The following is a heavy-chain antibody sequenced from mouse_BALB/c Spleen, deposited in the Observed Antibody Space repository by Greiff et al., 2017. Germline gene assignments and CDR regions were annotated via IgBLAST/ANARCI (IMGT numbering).Heavy chain of an antibody. CDR3: ASPLLRYGAMDY. CDR1: GFSLTSYG. J-gene: IGHJ4*01. V-gene: IGHV2-4-1*01. CDR2: IWSGGST. D-gene: IGHD1-1*01. Sequence: QVHVKQSGPGLVQPSQSLSITCTVSGFSLTSYGVHWVRQSPGKGLEWLGVIWSGGSTDYNAAFISRLSISKDNSKSQVFFKMNSLQADDTAIYCCASPLLRYGAMDYWGQGTSVTVSS.